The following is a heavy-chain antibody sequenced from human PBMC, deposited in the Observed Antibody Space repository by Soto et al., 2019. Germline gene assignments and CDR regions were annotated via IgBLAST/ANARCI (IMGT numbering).Heavy chain of an antibody. V-gene: IGHV3-30-3*01. D-gene: IGHD6-19*01. Sequence: HPGGSLRLSCAASGFAFSSYAMHWVRRAPGKGLEWVAVISFDASNKYYADSVKGRFTISRDNSKKTMYLQMSSLRAEDTAVYYCARPFSSGWYGDFDFWGQGTLVTVPS. CDR1: GFAFSSYA. J-gene: IGHJ4*02. CDR3: ARPFSSGWYGDFDF. CDR2: ISFDASNK.